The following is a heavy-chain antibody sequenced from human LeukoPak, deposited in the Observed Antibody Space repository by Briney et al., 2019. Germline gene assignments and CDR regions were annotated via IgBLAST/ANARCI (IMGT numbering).Heavy chain of an antibody. J-gene: IGHJ4*02. V-gene: IGHV3-21*01. CDR3: AREHDYVWGSYRHPYYFDY. CDR1: GFTFSSYS. CDR2: ISSSSSYI. Sequence: GGSLRLSCAASGFTFSSYSMNWVRQAPGKGLEWVSSISSSSSYIYYADSVKGRFTISRDNAKNSLYLQVNSLRAEDTAVYYCAREHDYVWGSYRHPYYFDYWGQGTLVTVSS. D-gene: IGHD3-16*02.